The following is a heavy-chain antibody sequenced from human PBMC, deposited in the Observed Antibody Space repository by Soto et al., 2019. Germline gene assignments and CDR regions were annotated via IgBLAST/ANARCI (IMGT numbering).Heavy chain of an antibody. J-gene: IGHJ4*02. V-gene: IGHV5-51*01. D-gene: IGHD3-22*01. CDR2: IYPGDSDT. Sequence: PVESLKISCKGSGYSFASYWVGWVRPLPGKGLEWMGIIYPGDSDTRYSPSFQGQVTISADKSISTAYLQWSSLKASDTAMYYCARTYYYDSSGYYYPYFDYWGQGTLVTVSS. CDR3: ARTYYYDSSGYYYPYFDY. CDR1: GYSFASYW.